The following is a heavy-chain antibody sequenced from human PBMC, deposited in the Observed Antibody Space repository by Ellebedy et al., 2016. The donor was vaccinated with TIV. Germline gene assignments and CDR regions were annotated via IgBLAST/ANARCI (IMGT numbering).Heavy chain of an antibody. Sequence: AASVKVSCKASGYTFTSYYMHWARQAPGQGLEWMGIINPSGGSTSYAQKFQGRVTMTRDTSTSTVYMELSSLRSEDTAVYYCARDLERVYYDSSGYYTDYWGQGTLVTVSS. D-gene: IGHD3-22*01. CDR2: INPSGGST. J-gene: IGHJ4*02. CDR3: ARDLERVYYDSSGYYTDY. V-gene: IGHV1-46*01. CDR1: GYTFTSYY.